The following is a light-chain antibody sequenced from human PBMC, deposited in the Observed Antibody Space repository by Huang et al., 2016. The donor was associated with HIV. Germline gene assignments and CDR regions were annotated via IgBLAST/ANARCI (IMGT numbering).Light chain of an antibody. V-gene: IGKV1D-13*01. J-gene: IGKJ4*01. CDR1: QDISSA. CDR2: DAS. CDR3: QQFDNFLLT. Sequence: AIQLTQSPSSLSASVGDRITITCRASQDISSALAWYQQKPGKAPKLLIYDASTWESGVPYRFSGSGSGTDFTLTISSLQPEDFATYYCQQFDNFLLTFGGGTKVEIE.